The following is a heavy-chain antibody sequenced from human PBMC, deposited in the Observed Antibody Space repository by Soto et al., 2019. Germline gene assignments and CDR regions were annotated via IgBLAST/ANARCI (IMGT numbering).Heavy chain of an antibody. CDR2: IYWDDDK. CDR1: GFSLSTSGVG. J-gene: IGHJ4*02. D-gene: IGHD3-10*01. CDR3: AHTRTLWFGELFLRGFDY. V-gene: IGHV2-5*02. Sequence: QITLKESGPTLVKPTQTLTLTCTFSGFSLSTSGVGVGWIRQPPGKALEWLALIYWDDDKRYSPSLKSRLTITKDTSKNQVVLTMTNMDPVDTATYYCAHTRTLWFGELFLRGFDYWGQGTLVTVSS.